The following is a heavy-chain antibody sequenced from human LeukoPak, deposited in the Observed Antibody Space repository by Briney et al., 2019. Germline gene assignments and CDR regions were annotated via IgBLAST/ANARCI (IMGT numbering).Heavy chain of an antibody. D-gene: IGHD6-13*01. CDR2: INPSGGST. Sequence: ASVKVSCKASGYTFNDYYMHWVRQAPGQGLEWMGIINPSGGSTTYAQKFQGRVTMTRDMSTSTVNMDLSSLRSEDTAVYYCARGYSRSWSDDAFDVWGLGTMVTVSS. V-gene: IGHV1-46*02. CDR3: ARGYSRSWSDDAFDV. J-gene: IGHJ3*01. CDR1: GYTFNDYY.